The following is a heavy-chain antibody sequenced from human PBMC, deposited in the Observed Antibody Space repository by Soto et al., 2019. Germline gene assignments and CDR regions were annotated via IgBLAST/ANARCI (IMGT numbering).Heavy chain of an antibody. CDR3: ARGPLYYYGSESYFLDPYGMDV. V-gene: IGHV1-2*04. CDR2: INPNSGGT. J-gene: IGHJ6*02. CDR1: GYTFTGYY. D-gene: IGHD3-10*01. Sequence: ASVKVSCKASGYTFTGYYMHWVRQAPGQGLEWMGWINPNSGGTNYAQKFQGWVTMTRDTSISTAYMELSRLRSDDTAVYYCARGPLYYYGSESYFLDPYGMDVWGQGNTVTVSS.